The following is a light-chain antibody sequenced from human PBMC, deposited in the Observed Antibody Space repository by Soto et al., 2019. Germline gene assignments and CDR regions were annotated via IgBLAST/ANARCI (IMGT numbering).Light chain of an antibody. CDR2: DVA. J-gene: IGKJ5*01. Sequence: EIVLTQSPATLSLSLGESATLSCRASRSVGSYLVWYQQKPGQAPRLLIYDVANRASGIPARFSGSGSGTDFTLTISSLEPDDFAVYYCQQRSNWPPITFGQGTRLEIK. CDR3: QQRSNWPPIT. V-gene: IGKV3-11*01. CDR1: RSVGSY.